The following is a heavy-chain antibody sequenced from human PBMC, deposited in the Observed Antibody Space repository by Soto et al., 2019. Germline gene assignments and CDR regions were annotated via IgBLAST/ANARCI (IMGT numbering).Heavy chain of an antibody. CDR1: GFTFSSHA. Sequence: GGSLRPSCAASGFTFSSHAMSWVRQAPGKGLRWVSAISGSGGSTYYADSVKGRFTISRDNSKNTLYLQMNSLRAEDTAVYYCAKDGEVRFLEWLLWFDPWGQGTLVTVSS. V-gene: IGHV3-23*01. CDR3: AKDGEVRFLEWLLWFDP. J-gene: IGHJ5*02. D-gene: IGHD3-3*01. CDR2: ISGSGGST.